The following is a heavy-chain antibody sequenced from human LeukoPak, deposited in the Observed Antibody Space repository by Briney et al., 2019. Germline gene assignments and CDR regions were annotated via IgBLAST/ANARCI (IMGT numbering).Heavy chain of an antibody. CDR3: ARERAYYYFDY. D-gene: IGHD2-21*01. Sequence: GGSLRLSSEAPGFTFTTYTIHWVRQAPGKGLEYVSAVVGNVGTTYYANSVKGRFTISRDNSKNTVYLQMGSLRAKDTAMYYCARERAYYYFDYWGQGALVTVSS. J-gene: IGHJ4*02. V-gene: IGHV3-64*01. CDR2: VVGNVGTT. CDR1: GFTFTTYT.